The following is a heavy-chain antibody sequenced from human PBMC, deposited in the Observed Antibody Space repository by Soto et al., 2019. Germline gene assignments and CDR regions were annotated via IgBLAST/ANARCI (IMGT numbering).Heavy chain of an antibody. CDR1: GGTFSRHA. V-gene: IGHV1-69*01. CDR3: ARGWGYDSNDYYYAY. J-gene: IGHJ4*02. CDR2: IIPIFGTA. Sequence: QVQLVQSGAEVRKPGSSVKVSCTASGGTFSRHAISWVRQAPGQGLEWMGGIIPIFGTANHAQKFQGRVTIIADESTSTVYMELSSLSSEDTGMYYCARGWGYDSNDYYYAYWGQGTLVIVSS. D-gene: IGHD3-22*01.